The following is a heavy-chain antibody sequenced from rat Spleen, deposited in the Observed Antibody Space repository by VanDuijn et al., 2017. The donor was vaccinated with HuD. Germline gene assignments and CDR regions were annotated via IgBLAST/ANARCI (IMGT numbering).Heavy chain of an antibody. D-gene: IGHD5-1*01. CDR3: ARNWEGDY. V-gene: IGHV5-7*01. CDR1: GFTFSDYY. CDR2: ISYDGSST. Sequence: EVQLVESGGGLVQPGRSLKLSCAASGFTFSDYYMAWVRQAPKKGLAWVASISYDGSSTYYRDSVKGRFTVSRDNAKSTLYLQMDSLRSEDTATYYCARNWEGDYWGQGVMVTVSS. J-gene: IGHJ2*01.